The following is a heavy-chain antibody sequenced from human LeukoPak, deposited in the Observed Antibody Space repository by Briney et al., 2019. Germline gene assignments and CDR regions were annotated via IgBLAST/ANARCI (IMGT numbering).Heavy chain of an antibody. J-gene: IGHJ3*02. CDR3: ARVPANLGAFDI. CDR2: MNPNSGNT. Sequence: ASVKVSCKASGYTFTSYDINWVRQATGQGLEWMGWMNPNSGNTGYAQKFQGRVTITRNTSISTAYMELSSLRSEDTAVYYCARVPANLGAFDIWGQGTMVTVSS. V-gene: IGHV1-8*03. CDR1: GYTFTSYD. D-gene: IGHD4/OR15-4a*01.